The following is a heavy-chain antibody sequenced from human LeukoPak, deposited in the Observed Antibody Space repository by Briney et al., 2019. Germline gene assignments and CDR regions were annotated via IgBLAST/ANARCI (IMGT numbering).Heavy chain of an antibody. Sequence: GESLKISCKGSGYSFTTSWFTWVRQMPGKGLEWMGRIDPSDSYTNYSPSFQGHVTISADKSMTTAYLQWTSLKASDTAMYYCARQLTGYAPQEWGQGTLVTVSS. V-gene: IGHV5-10-1*01. CDR2: IDPSDSYT. CDR1: GYSFTTSW. D-gene: IGHD1-1*01. J-gene: IGHJ1*01. CDR3: ARQLTGYAPQE.